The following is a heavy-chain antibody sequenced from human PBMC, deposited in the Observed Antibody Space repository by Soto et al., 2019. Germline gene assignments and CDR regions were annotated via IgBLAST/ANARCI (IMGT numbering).Heavy chain of an antibody. CDR3: AKTTVTTNYYYYGMDV. CDR1: GFTFSSYG. CDR2: ISYDGSNK. Sequence: PGGSLRLSCAASGFTFSSYGMHWVRQAPGKGLEWVAVISYDGSNKYYADSVKGRFTISRDNSKNTLYLQMNSLRAEDTAVYYCAKTTVTTNYYYYGMDVWGQGTTVTVSS. V-gene: IGHV3-30*18. D-gene: IGHD4-17*01. J-gene: IGHJ6*02.